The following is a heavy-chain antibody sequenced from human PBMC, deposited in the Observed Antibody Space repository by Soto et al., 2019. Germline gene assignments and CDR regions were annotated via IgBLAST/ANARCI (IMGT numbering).Heavy chain of an antibody. CDR2: MNPNSGNT. V-gene: IGHV1-8*01. Sequence: QVQLVQSGAEVKKPGASVKVSCKASGYTFTSYDINWVRQATGQGLEWMGWMNPNSGNTGYAQKFQGKCTRTRNTSISTAYMELSSLRSEDTAVYSGVKDWLMSGSGYCGQGSLVTVSS. CDR3: VKDWLMSGSGY. CDR1: GYTFTSYD. D-gene: IGHD3-10*01. J-gene: IGHJ4*02.